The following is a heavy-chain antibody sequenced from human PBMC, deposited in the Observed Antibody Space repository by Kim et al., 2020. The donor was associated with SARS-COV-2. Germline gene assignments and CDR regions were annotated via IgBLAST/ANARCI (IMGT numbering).Heavy chain of an antibody. J-gene: IGHJ4*02. CDR2: INGDGRST. CDR3: VSGSKEEGGHGPTPTPLFDD. Sequence: GGSLRLSCAASGLTFSRHWMHWVRQDPAKGLVWVSRINGDGRSTGYADSVKGRFTISRDNARNTLFLQMNSLRVEDTAIYYCVSGSKEEGGHGPTPTPLFDDWGQGSLVTVSS. D-gene: IGHD2-15*01. V-gene: IGHV3-74*01. CDR1: GLTFSRHW.